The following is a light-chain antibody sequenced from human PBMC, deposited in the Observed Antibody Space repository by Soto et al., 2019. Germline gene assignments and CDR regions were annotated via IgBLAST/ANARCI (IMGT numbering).Light chain of an antibody. Sequence: QSVLTQPPSASGSPGQSVAISCTGNSRDVGGYNYVSWYQQHPGKAPKLMIYEVNKRPSGVPDRFSGSKSGNTASLTVSGLQAEEEADYYCSSYAGSSNVFGTGTKVTV. CDR1: SRDVGGYNY. CDR3: SSYAGSSNV. CDR2: EVN. J-gene: IGLJ1*01. V-gene: IGLV2-8*01.